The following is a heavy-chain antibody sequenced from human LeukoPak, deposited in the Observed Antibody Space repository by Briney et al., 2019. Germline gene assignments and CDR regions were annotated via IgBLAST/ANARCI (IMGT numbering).Heavy chain of an antibody. CDR3: AKDIQLST. V-gene: IGHV3-23*01. CDR2: ISFSGDNS. D-gene: IGHD5-24*01. Sequence: PGGSLRLSCAASGFNFRDAAMTWVRQAPGKGLEWVSLISFSGDNSYYADSVKGRFTISRDKSKNTLSLQMNSLRVEGTAIYYCAKDIQLSTWGLGTMVTVSS. CDR1: GFNFRDAA. J-gene: IGHJ3*01.